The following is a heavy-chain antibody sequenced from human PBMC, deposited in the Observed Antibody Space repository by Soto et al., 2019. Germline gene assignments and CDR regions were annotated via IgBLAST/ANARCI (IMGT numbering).Heavy chain of an antibody. Sequence: PSETLSLTCAVSGGSISSGGYSWSWIRQPPGKGLEWIGYIYHSGSTYYNPSLKSRVTISVDRSKNQFSLKLSSVTAADTAVYYCASSSGYDPWYYYYGMDVWGQGTTVTVSS. CDR1: GGSISSGGYS. D-gene: IGHD3-22*01. J-gene: IGHJ6*02. CDR2: IYHSGST. V-gene: IGHV4-30-2*01. CDR3: ASSSGYDPWYYYYGMDV.